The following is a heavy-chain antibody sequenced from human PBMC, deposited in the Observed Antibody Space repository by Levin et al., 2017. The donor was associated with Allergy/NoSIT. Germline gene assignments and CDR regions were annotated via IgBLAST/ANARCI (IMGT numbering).Heavy chain of an antibody. CDR3: ARGPNFGVVITYYYYYYMDV. Sequence: SQTLSLTCAVYGGSFSGSYWSWIRQPPGKGLEWIGEINHSGSTNYNPSLKSRVTISVDTSKNQFSLKLSSVTAADTAVYYCARGPNFGVVITYYYYYYMDVWGKGTTVTVSS. D-gene: IGHD3-3*01. V-gene: IGHV4-34*01. J-gene: IGHJ6*03. CDR1: GGSFSGSY. CDR2: INHSGST.